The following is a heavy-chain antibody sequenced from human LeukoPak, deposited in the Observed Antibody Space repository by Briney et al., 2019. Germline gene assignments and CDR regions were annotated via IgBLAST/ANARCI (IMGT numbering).Heavy chain of an antibody. CDR3: ATGYSSTWYYFDY. V-gene: IGHV4-59*01. CDR2: IYHSGST. J-gene: IGHJ4*02. Sequence: NASETLSLTCTVSGGSISSYYWSWIRQPPGKGLEWIGYIYHSGSTNYNPSLKSRVTISADTSKDQFSLKLASVTAADTAVYYCATGYSSTWYYFDYWGQGTLVTVSS. D-gene: IGHD6-13*01. CDR1: GGSISSYY.